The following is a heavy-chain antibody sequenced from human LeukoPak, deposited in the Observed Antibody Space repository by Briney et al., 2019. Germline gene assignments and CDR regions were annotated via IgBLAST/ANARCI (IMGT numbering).Heavy chain of an antibody. V-gene: IGHV3-23*01. J-gene: IGHJ4*02. CDR3: TRGPRGYPYYFDY. CDR2: ISGSGGST. CDR1: GFTFSSYA. Sequence: GGSLRLSCAASGFTFSSYAMSWVRQAPGKGLEWVSAISGSGGSTYYADSVKGRFTISRDNSKNTLYLQMNSLRAEDTAVYYCTRGPRGYPYYFDYWGQGTLVTVSS. D-gene: IGHD5-18*01.